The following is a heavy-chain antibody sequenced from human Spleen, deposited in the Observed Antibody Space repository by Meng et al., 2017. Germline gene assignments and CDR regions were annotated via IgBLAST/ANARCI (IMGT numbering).Heavy chain of an antibody. CDR3: VRDLTQCLGFDF. CDR2: IISIFGTP. D-gene: IGHD6-19*01. CDR1: GGTFSSYG. J-gene: IGHJ4*02. Sequence: SVKVSCKASGGTFSSYGISWVRQAPGQGLEWMGGIISIFGTPNYAQKFQGRVMITTDESTSTAYMELSILRTEDTAVYYCVRDLTQCLGFDFWGQGTLVTVSS. V-gene: IGHV1-69*05.